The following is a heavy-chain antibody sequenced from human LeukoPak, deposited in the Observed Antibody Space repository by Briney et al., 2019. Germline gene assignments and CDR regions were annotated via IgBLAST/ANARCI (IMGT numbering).Heavy chain of an antibody. D-gene: IGHD6-6*01. J-gene: IGHJ4*02. CDR1: GYTFTGSY. V-gene: IGHV1-2*06. CDR3: ASGSSSSSGFDY. CDR2: INPNSGGT. Sequence: ASVKVSCKASGYTFTGSYVDWVRQAPGQGLEWMGRINPNSGGTNSAQKFQGRVTMTRDTSIITAYMELSRLRSDDAAVYYCASGSSSSSGFDYWGQGTLVTVSS.